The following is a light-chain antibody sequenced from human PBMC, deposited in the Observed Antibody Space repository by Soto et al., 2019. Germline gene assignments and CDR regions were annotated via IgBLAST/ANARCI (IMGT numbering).Light chain of an antibody. J-gene: IGKJ1*01. CDR2: GVS. Sequence: EIVLTQSPGTLSLSPGERVTLSCRASQSVSSSYLAWYQQKPGQAPRLLISGVSTRATGIPDRFSGSGSGTDFTLTISSLEPEDFAVYYCQQYSASPWTFGEGTKVEIK. CDR3: QQYSASPWT. CDR1: QSVSSSY. V-gene: IGKV3-20*01.